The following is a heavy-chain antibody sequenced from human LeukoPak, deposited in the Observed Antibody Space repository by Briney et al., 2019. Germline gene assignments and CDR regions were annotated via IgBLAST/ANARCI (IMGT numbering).Heavy chain of an antibody. J-gene: IGHJ6*02. CDR1: GYTLAELF. Sequence: ASVKVSCKVSGYTLAELFMHWVRQAPGKGLEWMGGFDPEDGETIYAQKFQGRVTMTEDTSTDTAYMELSSLRSEDTAVYYCATRRYSNPLVDYYYYYGMDVWGQGTTVTVSS. D-gene: IGHD4-4*01. CDR2: FDPEDGET. CDR3: ATRRYSNPLVDYYYYYGMDV. V-gene: IGHV1-24*01.